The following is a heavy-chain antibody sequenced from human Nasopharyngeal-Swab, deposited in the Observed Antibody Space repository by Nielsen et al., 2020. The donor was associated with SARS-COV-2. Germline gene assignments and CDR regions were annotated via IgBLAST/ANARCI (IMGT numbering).Heavy chain of an antibody. D-gene: IGHD3-10*01. CDR1: GGSISSSSYY. Sequence: SETLSLTCTVSGGSISSSSYYWGWIRQPPGKGLEWIGSIYYSGSTYYTPSLKSRVTISVDTSKNHFSLKLSSVTAADTAVYYCARRGYGSGSSKYYFDYWGQGTLVTVSS. J-gene: IGHJ4*02. CDR3: ARRGYGSGSSKYYFDY. V-gene: IGHV4-39*01. CDR2: IYYSGST.